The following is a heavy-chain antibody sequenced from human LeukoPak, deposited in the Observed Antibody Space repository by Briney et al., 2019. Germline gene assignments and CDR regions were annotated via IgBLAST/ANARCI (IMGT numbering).Heavy chain of an antibody. D-gene: IGHD3-22*01. Sequence: GGSLRLSCAASGFTFSSYGMHWVRQAPGKGLEWVAFIRYDGSNKYYADSVKGRFTISRDNSKNTLYLQMNSLRAEDTAVYYCAKAGSSGYYTPMDVWGKGTTVTISS. CDR2: IRYDGSNK. J-gene: IGHJ6*04. CDR3: AKAGSSGYYTPMDV. CDR1: GFTFSSYG. V-gene: IGHV3-30*02.